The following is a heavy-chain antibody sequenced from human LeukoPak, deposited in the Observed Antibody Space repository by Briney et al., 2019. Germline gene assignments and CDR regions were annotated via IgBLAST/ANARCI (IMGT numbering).Heavy chain of an antibody. CDR1: GFTFSSYS. CDR3: ARDHGGYSYGRDQEEYFQH. V-gene: IGHV3-21*01. Sequence: GGSLRLSCAASGFTFSSYSMNWVRQAPGKGLEWVSSISSSSSYIYYADSVKGRFTISRDNAKNSLYLQMNSLRAEDTAVYYCARDHGGYSYGRDQEEYFQHWGQGTLVTVSS. CDR2: ISSSSSYI. J-gene: IGHJ1*01. D-gene: IGHD5-18*01.